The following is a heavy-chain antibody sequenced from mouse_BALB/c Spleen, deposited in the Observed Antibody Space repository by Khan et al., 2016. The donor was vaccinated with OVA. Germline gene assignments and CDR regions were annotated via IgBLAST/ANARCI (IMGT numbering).Heavy chain of an antibody. CDR3: ARDGSRYNYAMDY. Sequence: EVQLQESGPGLVNPSQSLSLTCTVTGYSITSDYAWNWIRQFPGNKLEWMGYINYSGSTNYNPALKSRIFITRDTSKNQFFLQLNSVTTEDTATYYCARDGSRYNYAMDYWGQGTSVTVSS. CDR2: INYSGST. V-gene: IGHV3-2*02. J-gene: IGHJ4*01. D-gene: IGHD2-3*01. CDR1: GYSITSDYA.